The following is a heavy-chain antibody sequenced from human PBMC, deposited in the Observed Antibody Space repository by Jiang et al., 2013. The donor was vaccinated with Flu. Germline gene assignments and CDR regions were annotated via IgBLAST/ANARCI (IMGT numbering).Heavy chain of an antibody. V-gene: IGHV5-51*01. Sequence: SLIISCKTSGFTFTRDWIAWVRQVPGKAWSGLGPSILVTLIPDIARPSKAQVTILADKSIGTVFLQWSSLKASDTAMYYCARQPDSDVSWGVVDSFDVWGQGTLVTVS. D-gene: IGHD3-10*01. CDR2: SILVTLIP. J-gene: IGHJ3*01. CDR3: ARQPDSDVSWGVVDSFDV. CDR1: GFTFTRDW.